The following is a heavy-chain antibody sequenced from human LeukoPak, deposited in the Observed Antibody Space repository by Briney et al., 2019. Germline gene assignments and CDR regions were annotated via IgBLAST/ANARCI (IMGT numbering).Heavy chain of an antibody. CDR1: GFTFSSYW. J-gene: IGHJ4*02. D-gene: IGHD5-12*01. V-gene: IGHV3-7*01. CDR3: AREGLRYPGYFDY. Sequence: GGPLRLSCAASGFTFSSYWMSWVRQAPGKGLEWVANIKQDGSEKYYVDSVKGRFTISRDNAKNSLYLQMNSLRTEDTAVYYCAREGLRYPGYFDYWGQGTLVTVSS. CDR2: IKQDGSEK.